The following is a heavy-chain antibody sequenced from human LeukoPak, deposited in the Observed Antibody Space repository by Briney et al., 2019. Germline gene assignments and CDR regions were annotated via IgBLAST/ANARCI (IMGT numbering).Heavy chain of an antibody. CDR3: ARGRGLMVAALDC. CDR2: IIPIFGTA. J-gene: IGHJ4*02. V-gene: IGHV1-69*05. Sequence: SVKVSCKASGGTFSSYAISWVRQAPGQGLEWMGGIIPIFGTANYAQKFQGRVTITTDESTSTAYMELSSLRSEDTAVYYCARGRGLMVAALDCWGQGTLVTVSS. D-gene: IGHD2-15*01. CDR1: GGTFSSYA.